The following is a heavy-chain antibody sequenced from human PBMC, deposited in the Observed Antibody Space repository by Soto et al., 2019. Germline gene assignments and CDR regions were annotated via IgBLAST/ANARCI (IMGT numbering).Heavy chain of an antibody. D-gene: IGHD1-1*01. CDR1: GYTFTTYG. CDR3: VRGGILEANRPYYYYGLDV. J-gene: IGHJ6*02. V-gene: IGHV1-18*01. Sequence: ASVKVSCKAFGYTFTTYGLSWVRQAPGQGLEWMGWVSPYNGKTYYAPRLQGRVTMTTDTSTTTAYMSLRSLRSDDTDIYYCVRGGILEANRPYYYYGLDVWGQGTPVTVSS. CDR2: VSPYNGKT.